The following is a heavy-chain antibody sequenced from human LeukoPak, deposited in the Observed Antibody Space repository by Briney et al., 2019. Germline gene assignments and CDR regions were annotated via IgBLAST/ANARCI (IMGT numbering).Heavy chain of an antibody. Sequence: PGGSLRLSCAASGFTFSSYSMNWVRQAPGKGLECVSSISSSSSNIYYADSVKGRFTISRDNAKNSLYLQMNSLRAEDTAVYYCARYYGTTFGELSPYWGQGTLVTVSS. CDR2: ISSSSSNI. J-gene: IGHJ4*02. CDR3: ARYYGTTFGELSPY. CDR1: GFTFSSYS. D-gene: IGHD3-10*01. V-gene: IGHV3-21*01.